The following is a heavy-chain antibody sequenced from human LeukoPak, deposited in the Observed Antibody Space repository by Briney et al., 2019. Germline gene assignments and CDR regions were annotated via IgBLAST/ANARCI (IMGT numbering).Heavy chain of an antibody. D-gene: IGHD3-10*01. CDR2: IYYSGST. CDR1: GGPISSYY. V-gene: IGHV4-59*08. CDR3: ARHIRGSRPGYYYYGMDV. J-gene: IGHJ6*02. Sequence: SETLSLTCTVSGGPISSYYWSWIRQPPGKGLEWIGYIYYSGSTNYNPSLKSRVTISVDTSKNQFSLKLSSVTAADTAVYYCARHIRGSRPGYYYYGMDVWGQGTTVTVSS.